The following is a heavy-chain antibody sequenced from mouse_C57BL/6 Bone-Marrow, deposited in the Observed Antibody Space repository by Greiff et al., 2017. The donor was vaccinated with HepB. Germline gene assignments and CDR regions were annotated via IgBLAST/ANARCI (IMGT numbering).Heavy chain of an antibody. D-gene: IGHD1-1*01. CDR3: ARAYYYGSGFAY. Sequence: EVMLVESGGGLVQPGGSLKLSCAASGFTFSDYYMYWVRQTPEKRLEWVAYISNGGGSTYYPDTVKGRFTISRDNAKNTLYLQMSRLKSEDTAMYYCARAYYYGSGFAYWGQGTLVTVSA. J-gene: IGHJ3*01. CDR1: GFTFSDYY. CDR2: ISNGGGST. V-gene: IGHV5-12*01.